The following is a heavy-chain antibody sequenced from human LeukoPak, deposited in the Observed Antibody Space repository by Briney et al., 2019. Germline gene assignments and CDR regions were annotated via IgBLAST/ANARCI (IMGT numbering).Heavy chain of an antibody. Sequence: SETLPLTCAVYGGSFSGYYWSWIRQPPGKGLEWIGEINHSGSTNYNPSLKSRVTISVDTSKNQFSLKLSSVTAADTAVYYCARHIFLYYYDPRGAFDIWGQGTTVTVSS. J-gene: IGHJ3*02. D-gene: IGHD3-22*01. V-gene: IGHV4-34*01. CDR3: ARHIFLYYYDPRGAFDI. CDR1: GGSFSGYY. CDR2: INHSGST.